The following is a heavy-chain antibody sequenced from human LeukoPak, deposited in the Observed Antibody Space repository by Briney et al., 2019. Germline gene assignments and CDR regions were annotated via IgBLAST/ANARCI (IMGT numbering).Heavy chain of an antibody. J-gene: IGHJ6*02. CDR1: GYTFTSYY. Sequence: ASVKVSCKASGYTFTSYYMHWVRQAPGQGLEWMGMINPIGGSTRYAQKLQGRVTMTRDTSTSAVYMELSSLRSEDTAVYYCAREQQLVNYYYGMDVWGQGTTVTVSS. CDR2: INPIGGST. V-gene: IGHV1-46*01. D-gene: IGHD6-13*01. CDR3: AREQQLVNYYYGMDV.